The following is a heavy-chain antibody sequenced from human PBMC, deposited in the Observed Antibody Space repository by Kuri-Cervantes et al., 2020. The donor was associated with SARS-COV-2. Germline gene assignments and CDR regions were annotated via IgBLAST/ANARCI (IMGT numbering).Heavy chain of an antibody. Sequence: SETLSLTCAVYGGFFGDYKWSWLRQPPGKGLEWIGDINQRGSTDSNPSLKDQVTISVDTSKNQFSLKMTSVTAADTAIYYCAKIRYYDIFTGLAGFDYWGQGTLVTVSS. D-gene: IGHD3-9*01. CDR1: GGFFGDYK. CDR2: INQRGST. CDR3: AKIRYYDIFTGLAGFDY. V-gene: IGHV4-34*01. J-gene: IGHJ4*02.